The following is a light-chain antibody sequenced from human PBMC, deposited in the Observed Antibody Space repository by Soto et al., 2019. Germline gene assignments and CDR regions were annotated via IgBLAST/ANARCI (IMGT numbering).Light chain of an antibody. V-gene: IGKV1-5*03. CDR3: QHYNSYPWT. J-gene: IGKJ1*01. CDR1: QSISSW. CDR2: KAS. Sequence: DIQMTQSPSILSASVGDRVTITCRASQSISSWLAWYQQKPGKAPNLLIHKASHLESGVPSRFRGSGSGTEFTLTISSLQPGDYQTYYCQHYNSYPWTLAQGTNVDIK.